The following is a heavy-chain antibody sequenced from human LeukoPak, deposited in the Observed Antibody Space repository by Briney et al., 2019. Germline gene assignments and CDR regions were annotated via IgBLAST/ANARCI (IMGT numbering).Heavy chain of an antibody. CDR2: IIPIFGTA. V-gene: IGHV1-69*05. CDR3: ARAVRSIAARFGRDWFDP. CDR1: GGTFSSYA. D-gene: IGHD6-6*01. Sequence: SVKVSCKASGGTFSSYAISWVRQAPGQGLEWMGGIIPIFGTANYAQKFQDRVTITTDESTSTAYMELSSLRSEDTAVHYCARAVRSIAARFGRDWFDPWGQGTLVTVSS. J-gene: IGHJ5*02.